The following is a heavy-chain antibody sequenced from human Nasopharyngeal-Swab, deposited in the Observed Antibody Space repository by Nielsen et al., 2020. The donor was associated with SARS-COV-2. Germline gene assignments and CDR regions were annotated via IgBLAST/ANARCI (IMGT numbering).Heavy chain of an antibody. D-gene: IGHD3-3*01. J-gene: IGHJ3*02. CDR2: ISYDGSNK. CDR3: ANLIFGDAFDI. Sequence: GESLKISCAASGFTFSDDEMHWVRQAPGKGLEWVAVISYDGSNKYYADSVKGRFTISRDNSKNTLYLQMNSLRAEDTAVYYCANLIFGDAFDIWGQGTMVTVSS. CDR1: GFTFSDDE. V-gene: IGHV3-30*18.